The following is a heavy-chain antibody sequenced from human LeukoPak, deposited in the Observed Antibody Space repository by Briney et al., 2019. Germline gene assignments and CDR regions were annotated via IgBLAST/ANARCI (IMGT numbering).Heavy chain of an antibody. V-gene: IGHV3-7*04. CDR3: ARSAGDI. CDR1: GFTFSNYW. J-gene: IGHJ3*02. Sequence: GGALRLSCAASGFTFSNYWMSWIRQAPGKGLEWVANIKQDGSEKYYVDSVKGRFTISRDNAKNSLYVQMNSLRAEDTAVYYCARSAGDIWGQGTMVIVSS. CDR2: IKQDGSEK.